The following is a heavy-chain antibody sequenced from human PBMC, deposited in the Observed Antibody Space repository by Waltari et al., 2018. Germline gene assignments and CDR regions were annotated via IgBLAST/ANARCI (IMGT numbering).Heavy chain of an antibody. V-gene: IGHV3-15*01. CDR3: VTDRGDFDY. Sequence: VQLVESGGGLVQPGGSLRPPCVGSGMSAATLKSAYMSWVRRAPTRGLEWIGRIKTDSEGAATEFAAPVKGRFSISRDDSKKTLYLQLSSLEKDDTAVYYCVTDRGDFDYWGQGTLVTVSS. J-gene: IGHJ4*02. CDR1: GMSAATLKSAY. D-gene: IGHD3-10*01. CDR2: IKTDSEGAAT.